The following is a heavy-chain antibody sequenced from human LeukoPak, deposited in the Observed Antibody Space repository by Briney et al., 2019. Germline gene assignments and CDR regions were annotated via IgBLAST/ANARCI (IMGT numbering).Heavy chain of an antibody. CDR3: ARDAYIFRATSLDY. V-gene: IGHV1-69*05. Sequence: PSVKVSCKASGGTFSSYAISWVRQAAGQGLEWMGRIISIFGTANYAQQFQGRVTITTDESTSSADLELSSLRSEDTAEYYCARDAYIFRATSLDYWGQGTLVTVSS. CDR1: GGTFSSYA. D-gene: IGHD1-26*01. J-gene: IGHJ4*02. CDR2: IISIFGTA.